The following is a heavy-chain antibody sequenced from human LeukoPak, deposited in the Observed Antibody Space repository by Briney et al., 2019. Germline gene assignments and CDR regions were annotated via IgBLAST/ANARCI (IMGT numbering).Heavy chain of an antibody. CDR3: IRFPRDTVETTRPVDY. Sequence: QPGGSLRLSCAASGFTFSGSSVHWVRQASGKGLEWVGRIRDKANGYATAYGASVKGRFTISRDDSKNMAFLQMNSLKTEDTAVYYCIRFPRDTVETTRPVDYWGQGTLVTVSS. J-gene: IGHJ4*02. V-gene: IGHV3-73*01. CDR2: IRDKANGYAT. CDR1: GFTFSGSS. D-gene: IGHD1-26*01.